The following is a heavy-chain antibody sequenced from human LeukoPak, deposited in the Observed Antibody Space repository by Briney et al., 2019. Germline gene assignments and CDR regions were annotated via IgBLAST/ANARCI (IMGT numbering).Heavy chain of an antibody. V-gene: IGHV1-46*01. D-gene: IGHD1-26*01. CDR1: GYTFTSYY. Sequence: ASVKVSYKASGYTFTSYYMHWVRQAPGRGLEWMGIINPSGGSTSYAQKFQGRVTMTRDMSTSTVYMELSSLRSDDTAVYYCARDTGSSPGDYWGQGTLVTVSS. CDR2: INPSGGST. J-gene: IGHJ4*02. CDR3: ARDTGSSPGDY.